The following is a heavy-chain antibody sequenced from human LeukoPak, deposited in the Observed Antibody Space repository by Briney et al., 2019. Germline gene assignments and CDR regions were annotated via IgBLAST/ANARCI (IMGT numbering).Heavy chain of an antibody. V-gene: IGHV3-11*06. Sequence: GGSLRLSCAASGFTFSDYYMSWIRQAPGKGLEWVSYISSSSSYTNYADSVKGRFTISRENAKNSLYLQMNSLRAEDTAVYYCATGYSSSWWNFDYWGQGTLVTVSS. CDR1: GFTFSDYY. CDR3: ATGYSSSWWNFDY. J-gene: IGHJ4*02. CDR2: ISSSSSYT. D-gene: IGHD6-13*01.